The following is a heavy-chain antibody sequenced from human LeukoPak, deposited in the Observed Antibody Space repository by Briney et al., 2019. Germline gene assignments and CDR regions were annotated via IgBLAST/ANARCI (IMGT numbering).Heavy chain of an antibody. CDR3: ARDLAAVDFDS. CDR2: INYSGST. V-gene: IGHV4-39*07. Sequence: PSETLSLTCTVSGGSISSSSYYWAWIRQPPGKGLEWIGSINYSGSTYYNPSLKSRVSISVDTSKNQFSLKLSSVTAADTAVYYCARDLAAVDFDSWGQGTLVTVSS. D-gene: IGHD6-13*01. CDR1: GGSISSSSYY. J-gene: IGHJ4*02.